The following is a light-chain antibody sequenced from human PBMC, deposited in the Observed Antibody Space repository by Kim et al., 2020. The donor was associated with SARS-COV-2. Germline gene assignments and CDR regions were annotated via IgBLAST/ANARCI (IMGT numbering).Light chain of an antibody. V-gene: IGKV1-27*01. J-gene: IGKJ1*01. Sequence: SASVGNRVTITCRASQDISNYLAWYQQKPGKVPKLLIYAASTLQSGVLSRFGGTGSGTDFTLTISSLQPEDVATYYCQKYYSDPLFGQGTKVDIK. CDR1: QDISNY. CDR2: AAS. CDR3: QKYYSDPL.